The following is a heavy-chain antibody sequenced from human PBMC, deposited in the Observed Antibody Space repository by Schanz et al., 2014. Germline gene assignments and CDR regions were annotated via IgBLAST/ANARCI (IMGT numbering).Heavy chain of an antibody. CDR3: ARDLPRTFLMDE. V-gene: IGHV3-48*01. CDR2: VSRSTPDI. J-gene: IGHJ4*02. Sequence: EVQLVESGGDLVQPGGSLRLSCSASGFTFSTFAMHWVHQAPGKGLEWVSYVSRSTPDIYYADSVKGRFTISRDNAKSSLYLQMYSLRAEDTAVYYCARDLPRTFLMDEWGQGTLVTVSS. CDR1: GFTFSTFA.